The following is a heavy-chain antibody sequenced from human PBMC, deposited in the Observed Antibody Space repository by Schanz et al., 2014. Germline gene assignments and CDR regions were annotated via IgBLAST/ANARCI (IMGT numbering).Heavy chain of an antibody. CDR2: INGGGETT. CDR1: GFTFSDYY. Sequence: PGGSLRLSCAASGFTFSDYYMTWIRQAPGKGLEWVSYINGGGETTYYADSVKGRFTISRDNSNNTLSLQMNSLRAEDTAVYYCAKVWKDHRIAGRPGWSDGMDVWGQGTTVTVSS. D-gene: IGHD6-6*01. V-gene: IGHV3-11*01. CDR3: AKVWKDHRIAGRPGWSDGMDV. J-gene: IGHJ6*02.